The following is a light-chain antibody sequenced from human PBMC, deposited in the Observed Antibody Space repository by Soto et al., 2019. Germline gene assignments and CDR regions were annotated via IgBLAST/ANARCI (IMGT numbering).Light chain of an antibody. Sequence: QMTQSASSLSAFVGDRVTLTCRASQDIRNDLGWYQQKPGKAPKRLIYAASSLQSGVPSRFSGSGSGTEVNLTISSLQTEDFATYYCLQHNSYPRTFGQGTKVDI. CDR1: QDIRND. J-gene: IGKJ1*01. CDR3: LQHNSYPRT. V-gene: IGKV1-17*01. CDR2: AAS.